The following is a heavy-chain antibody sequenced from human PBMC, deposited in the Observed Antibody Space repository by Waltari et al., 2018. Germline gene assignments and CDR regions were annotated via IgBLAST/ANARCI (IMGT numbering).Heavy chain of an antibody. V-gene: IGHV1-18*01. J-gene: IGHJ4*02. CDR2: INPYNGDT. D-gene: IGHD6-13*01. Sequence: QLVQSGPEVKRPGSAVKVSCKGSGYLFSNYGITWVRKAPGQGLEWMGWINPYNGDTKYEQNLQGRVTMTTDTSTTTAYMEVRSLRSDDTAIYYCARDDVDSSNFGGFWGQGTLVTVSS. CDR1: GYLFSNYG. CDR3: ARDDVDSSNFGGF.